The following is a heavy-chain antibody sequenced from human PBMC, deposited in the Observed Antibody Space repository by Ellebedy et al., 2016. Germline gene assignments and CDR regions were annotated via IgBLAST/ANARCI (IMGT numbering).Heavy chain of an antibody. CDR3: ARVEPPDGEKEDF. J-gene: IGHJ4*02. CDR2: INAHNGDT. Sequence: ASVKVSXXASGYDFSRYGITWLRQAPGQGLEWMGWINAHNGDTEFAQNLQGRVNMTTDTSTSTAYMELRTLRSDDTAMYYCARVEPPDGEKEDFWGQGTLVIVSS. V-gene: IGHV1-18*01. D-gene: IGHD3-10*01. CDR1: GYDFSRYG.